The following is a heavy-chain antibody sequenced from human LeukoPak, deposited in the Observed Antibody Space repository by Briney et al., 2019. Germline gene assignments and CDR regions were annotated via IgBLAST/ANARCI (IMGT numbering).Heavy chain of an antibody. J-gene: IGHJ4*02. D-gene: IGHD6-13*01. CDR3: ARVAAAGGDFDY. Sequence: PGGSLRLSCAASGFTFSSYSMNWVRQAPGKGLEWVSSISSSSSYIYYADSVKGRFTISRDNAKNSLYLQMNSLRAEDTAVYYCARVAAAGGDFDYWGQGTLVTVSS. V-gene: IGHV3-21*01. CDR2: ISSSSSYI. CDR1: GFTFSSYS.